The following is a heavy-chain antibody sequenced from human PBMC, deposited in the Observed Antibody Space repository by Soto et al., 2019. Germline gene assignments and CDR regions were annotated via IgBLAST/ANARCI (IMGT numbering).Heavy chain of an antibody. D-gene: IGHD6-19*01. CDR2: ISGSSSHI. J-gene: IGHJ5*02. CDR1: GFSFSSYS. CDR3: ARGGGTGAWFPNL. Sequence: EVQLVQSGGGLVKPGESLRLSCEGSGFSFSSYSMTWVRQAPGQGLEWVSCISGSSSHIYYGDSMKGRFTISRDNAKSSLYLQMDNLRTEDMAIYFCARGGGTGAWFPNLWGQGTLVMVSS. V-gene: IGHV3-21*02.